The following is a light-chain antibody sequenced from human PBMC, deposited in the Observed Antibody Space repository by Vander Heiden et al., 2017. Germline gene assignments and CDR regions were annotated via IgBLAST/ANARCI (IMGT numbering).Light chain of an antibody. Sequence: DLVMTHSSDSLAVALGERATINCKSSQSVLYSSNNKNYLAWYQQKPGQPPKLLIYWASTRESGVPDRFSGSGSGTDFTLTISSLQAEDVAVYYCQQYYSTPITFGQGTRLEIK. J-gene: IGKJ5*01. CDR1: QSVLYSSNNKNY. V-gene: IGKV4-1*01. CDR2: WAS. CDR3: QQYYSTPIT.